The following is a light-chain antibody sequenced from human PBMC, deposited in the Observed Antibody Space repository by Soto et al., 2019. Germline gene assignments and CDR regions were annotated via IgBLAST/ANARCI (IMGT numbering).Light chain of an antibody. CDR1: QSVSSIY. CDR3: QQYGSSPPWT. J-gene: IGKJ1*01. CDR2: GAS. V-gene: IGKV3-20*01. Sequence: EIVFTQSPGTLSLSPGERATLSCRASQSVSSIYLAWYQQKPGQAPRLLIYGASSRATGIPDRFSGSGSGTDFTLTISRLEPEDFAVYYCQQYGSSPPWTLGQGTKVDIK.